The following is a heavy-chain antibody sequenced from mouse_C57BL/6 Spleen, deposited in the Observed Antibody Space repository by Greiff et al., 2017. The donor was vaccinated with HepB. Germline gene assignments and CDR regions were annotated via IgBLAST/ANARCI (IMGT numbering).Heavy chain of an antibody. J-gene: IGHJ4*01. D-gene: IGHD3-2*02. V-gene: IGHV5-4*01. CDR3: ARDRVTAQAYYAMDY. CDR1: GFTFSSYA. Sequence: EVMLVESGGGLVKPGGSLKLSCAASGFTFSSYAMSWVRQTPEKRLEWVATISDGGSYTYYPDNVKGRFTISRDNAKNNLYLQMSHLKSEDTAMYYCARDRVTAQAYYAMDYWGQGTSVTVSS. CDR2: ISDGGSYT.